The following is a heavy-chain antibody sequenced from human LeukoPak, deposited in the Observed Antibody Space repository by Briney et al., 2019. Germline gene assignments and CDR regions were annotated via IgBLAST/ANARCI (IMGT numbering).Heavy chain of an antibody. V-gene: IGHV4-59*01. CDR1: GVSITSNY. J-gene: IGHJ4*02. Sequence: SETLSLTCSVSGVSITSNYWSWLRQPPGKGLEWIGYTHHSGSTSYNRPLKSRITMSLDTSNNQFSLKLSSVNAADTAVYYCARSSGHSYGDFDYWGQGTLVTVSS. D-gene: IGHD5-18*01. CDR3: ARSSGHSYGDFDY. CDR2: THHSGST.